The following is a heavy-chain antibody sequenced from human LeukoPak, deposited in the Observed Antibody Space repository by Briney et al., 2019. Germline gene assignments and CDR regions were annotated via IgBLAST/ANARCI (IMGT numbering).Heavy chain of an antibody. V-gene: IGHV3-66*02. CDR3: ASRYYDFWSGYYTPDY. CDR2: IYSGGST. Sequence: GRSLRLSCAASGFTVSSNYMSWVRQAPGKGLEWVSVIYSGGSTYYADSVKGRFTFSRDNSKNTLYLQMNSLRAEDTAVYYCASRYYDFWSGYYTPDYWGQGTLVTVSS. D-gene: IGHD3-3*01. J-gene: IGHJ4*02. CDR1: GFTVSSNY.